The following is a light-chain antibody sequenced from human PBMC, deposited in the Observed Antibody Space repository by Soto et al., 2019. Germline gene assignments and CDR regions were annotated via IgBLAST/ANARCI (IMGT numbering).Light chain of an antibody. CDR3: QQSYSVPIT. Sequence: LQMTQSPSSLSASVGDRVTITCRASQSIRNYLNWYQLKPGKAPKLLIYATYSLQTGVPSRFSGSGSGTDFTLTVSSLQPEDFATYYCQQSYSVPITFGQGTRLEIK. CDR1: QSIRNY. V-gene: IGKV1-39*01. CDR2: ATY. J-gene: IGKJ5*01.